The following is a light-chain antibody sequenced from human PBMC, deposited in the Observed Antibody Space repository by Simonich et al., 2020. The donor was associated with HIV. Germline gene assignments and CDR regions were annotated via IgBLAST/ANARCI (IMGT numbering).Light chain of an antibody. CDR1: QSVSSN. J-gene: IGKJ2*01. CDR3: QQYNNWPPGYT. CDR2: GAS. V-gene: IGKV3-15*01. Sequence: EIVMTQSPATLSVSPGERATLSCRASQSVSSNLARYQQKPGLAPRLLIYGASSRATGVPARFSGSGSGTEFTLTISSMQSEDFAIYYCQQYNNWPPGYTFGQGTKLEIK.